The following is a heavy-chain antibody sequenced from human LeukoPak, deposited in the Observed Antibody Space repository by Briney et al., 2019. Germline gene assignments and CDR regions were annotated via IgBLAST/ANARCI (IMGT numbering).Heavy chain of an antibody. CDR2: ISGSGGST. V-gene: IGHV3-23*01. Sequence: GGSLRLSCAASGFTFSSSAMTWVRQAPGKGLEWVSAISGSGGSTYYADSVKGRFTISRDNSKNTLYLQMNSLRAEDTAVYYCAKGDYSNYFDYWGQGTLVTVSS. CDR1: GFTFSSSA. J-gene: IGHJ4*02. CDR3: AKGDYSNYFDY. D-gene: IGHD4-11*01.